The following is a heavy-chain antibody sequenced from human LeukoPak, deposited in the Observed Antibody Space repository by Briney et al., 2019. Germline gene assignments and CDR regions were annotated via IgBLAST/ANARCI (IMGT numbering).Heavy chain of an antibody. V-gene: IGHV1-69*01. Sequence: GSSVKVSCKASGGTFSSYAISWVRQAPGQGLERMGGIIPIFGTANYAQKFQGRVTITADESTSTAYMELSSLRSEDTAVYYCARVGEQQLVEYYFDYWGQGTLVTVSS. CDR3: ARVGEQQLVEYYFDY. CDR2: IIPIFGTA. J-gene: IGHJ4*02. D-gene: IGHD6-13*01. CDR1: GGTFSSYA.